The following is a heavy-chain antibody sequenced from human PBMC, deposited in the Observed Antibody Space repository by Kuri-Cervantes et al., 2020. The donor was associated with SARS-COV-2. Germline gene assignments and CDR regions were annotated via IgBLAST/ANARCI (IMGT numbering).Heavy chain of an antibody. V-gene: IGHV4-59*01. CDR3: ARSAAAFYGMDV. J-gene: IGHJ6*02. D-gene: IGHD2-2*01. CDR2: IYYSGSV. Sequence: GSLRLSCSVSGDSISPYYWTWIRQPLGKGLEWIGHIYYSGSVNYNPSLMSRLTISVDKSKNQVSLKLTSVAAADTAVYYCARSAAAFYGMDVWGQGTTVTVSS. CDR1: GDSISPYY.